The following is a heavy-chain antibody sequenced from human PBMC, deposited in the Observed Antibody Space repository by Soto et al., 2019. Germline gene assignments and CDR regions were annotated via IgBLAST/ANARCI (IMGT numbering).Heavy chain of an antibody. CDR3: AGGATGRAPFQH. CDR1: EFTLSDHL. CDR2: SRNKVNSYTT. Sequence: LRLSCAASEFTLSDHLTDWVRQAPGKGLEWVARSRNKVNSYTTEYAASVKGRFTISRDDSENSLYLQMSSLKTEDTAVYYCAGGATGRAPFQHWGQGTLVTVSS. D-gene: IGHD6-13*01. V-gene: IGHV3-72*01. J-gene: IGHJ1*01.